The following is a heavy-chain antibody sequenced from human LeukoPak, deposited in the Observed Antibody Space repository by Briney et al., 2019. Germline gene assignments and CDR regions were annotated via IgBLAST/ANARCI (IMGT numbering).Heavy chain of an antibody. CDR3: AKDSGYSSSWSSI. V-gene: IGHV3-23*01. J-gene: IGHJ3*02. D-gene: IGHD6-13*01. Sequence: GGSLRLSCAASGFTFSSYAMSWVRQAPGKGLEWVSAISGSGGSTYYADSVKGRFTISRDNSKNTLYLQMNSLRAEDTAIYYCAKDSGYSSSWSSIWGQGTMVTVSS. CDR1: GFTFSSYA. CDR2: ISGSGGST.